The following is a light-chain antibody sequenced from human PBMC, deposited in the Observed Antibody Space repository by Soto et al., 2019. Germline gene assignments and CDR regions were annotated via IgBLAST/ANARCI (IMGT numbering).Light chain of an antibody. V-gene: IGKV3-20*01. J-gene: IGKJ1*01. Sequence: EIVLTQSPGTLSLSPGERATISCRASQSVSSNYLAWYQQKPGQAPRLLIYAASNRAGGVPDRFGGSGSGTEFTLSVSRLEPEDFAVYYCQQYGSAPWTFGQGTKVEI. CDR1: QSVSSNY. CDR2: AAS. CDR3: QQYGSAPWT.